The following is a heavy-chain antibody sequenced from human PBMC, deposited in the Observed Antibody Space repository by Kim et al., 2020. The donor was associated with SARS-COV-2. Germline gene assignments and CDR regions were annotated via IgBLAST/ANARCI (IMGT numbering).Heavy chain of an antibody. CDR2: YSGST. J-gene: IGHJ4*02. CDR3: ASVSGDY. D-gene: IGHD3-10*01. Sequence: YSGSTNYTPSLKSRVTISVDTSKNQFSLKLSSVTAADTAVYYCASVSGDYWGQGTLVTVSS. V-gene: IGHV4-59*01.